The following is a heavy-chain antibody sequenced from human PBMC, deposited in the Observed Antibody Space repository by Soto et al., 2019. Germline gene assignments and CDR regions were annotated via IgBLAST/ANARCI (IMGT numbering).Heavy chain of an antibody. CDR3: ARYYDFWSGYYFADY. V-gene: IGHV3-21*03. Sequence: LRLSCAASGFNFSSYGMNWVRQAPGKGLEWVSFISSSSTYIYYADSLKGRFTISRDNAKNSLYLQMDSLRAEDTALYYCARYYDFWSGYYFADYWGQGTLVTVS. J-gene: IGHJ4*02. CDR1: GFNFSSYG. CDR2: ISSSSTYI. D-gene: IGHD3-3*01.